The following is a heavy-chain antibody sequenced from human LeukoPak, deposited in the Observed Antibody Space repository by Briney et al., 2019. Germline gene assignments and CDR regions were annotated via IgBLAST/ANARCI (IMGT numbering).Heavy chain of an antibody. D-gene: IGHD3-22*01. Sequence: ASVKVSCKASGYTFTGYYIHWVRQAPGQGLEWVGWINPNSGATNYAQKFQGRVNMTRDTSISTAYMELSRLRSDDTAVYYCARDGRHRYYYDSSGFYGSWFDPWGQGTLVTVSS. J-gene: IGHJ5*02. CDR2: INPNSGAT. CDR3: ARDGRHRYYYDSSGFYGSWFDP. CDR1: GYTFTGYY. V-gene: IGHV1-2*02.